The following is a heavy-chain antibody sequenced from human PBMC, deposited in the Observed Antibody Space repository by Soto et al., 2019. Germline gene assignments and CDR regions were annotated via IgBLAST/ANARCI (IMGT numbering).Heavy chain of an antibody. V-gene: IGHV4-31*03. CDR1: GGSISSGGYY. CDR3: ARYSSAALFDP. D-gene: IGHD2-21*01. J-gene: IGHJ5*02. CDR2: IYYSGST. Sequence: PSETLSLTGTVSGGSISSGGYYWMWIRQHPGKGLEWIGYIYYSGSTYYNPSLKSRVTISVDTSKNQFSLKLSSVTAADTAVYYCARYSSAALFDPWGQGTLVIVSS.